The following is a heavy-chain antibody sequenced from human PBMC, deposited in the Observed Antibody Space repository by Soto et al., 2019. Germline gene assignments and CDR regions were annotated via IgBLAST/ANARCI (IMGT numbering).Heavy chain of an antibody. CDR1: GFTFGSYS. CDR2: ISSTSSAI. V-gene: IGHV3-48*04. J-gene: IGHJ5*02. CDR3: ARGWGCSSGSCYFTS. D-gene: IGHD2-15*01. Sequence: DVQLVESGGGLVQPGGSLTLSCAASGFTFGSYSMNWVRQAPGKGLEWVSYISSTSSAIWYADSLKGRFILSRDNAENSLYLQMHSLRAEDTAVYFCARGWGCSSGSCYFTSWGQGNLVTVSS.